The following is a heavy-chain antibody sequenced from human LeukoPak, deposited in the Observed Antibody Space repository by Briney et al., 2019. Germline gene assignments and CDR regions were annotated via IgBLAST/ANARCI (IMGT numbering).Heavy chain of an antibody. CDR2: ISWNSGSI. Sequence: AGGSLRLSCAASGFTFDDYAMHWVRQAPGKGLEWVSGISWNSGSIGYADSVKGRFTISRDNAKNSLYLQMNSLRAEDTALYYCAKGIHPGGMDVWGQRTTVTVSS. CDR1: GFTFDDYA. D-gene: IGHD1-1*01. J-gene: IGHJ6*02. V-gene: IGHV3-9*01. CDR3: AKGIHPGGMDV.